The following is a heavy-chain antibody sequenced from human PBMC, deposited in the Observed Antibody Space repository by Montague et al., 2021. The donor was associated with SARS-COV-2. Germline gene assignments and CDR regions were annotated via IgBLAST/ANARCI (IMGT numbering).Heavy chain of an antibody. CDR1: GGSISSFY. Sequence: SETLSLTCTVSGGSISSFYWSWFRQPPGKGLEWIGYISDSGSTNYNPSLTSRVTVSVDTSKGQFSLKVNSVTAADTAVYYCARHYSATLPAVYWGQGTLVTVSS. CDR3: ARHYSATLPAVY. D-gene: IGHD2-15*01. J-gene: IGHJ4*02. V-gene: IGHV4-59*08. CDR2: ISDSGST.